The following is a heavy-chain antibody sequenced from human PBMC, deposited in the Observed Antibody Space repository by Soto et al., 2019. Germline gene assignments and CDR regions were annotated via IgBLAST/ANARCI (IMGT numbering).Heavy chain of an antibody. D-gene: IGHD1-26*01. V-gene: IGHV2-5*02. J-gene: IGHJ4*02. CDR1: GFSVTTSGVA. Sequence: SGPTLVNPTQTLTLTCTFSGFSVTTSGVAVGWIRQPPGKALEWLALIYWDDDKGYSPSLKSRLTITKDTSKNQVVLTMTNMDPVDTATYYCAHSSRLYSNPATSPYYFDYWGQGTLVTVSS. CDR2: IYWDDDK. CDR3: AHSSRLYSNPATSPYYFDY.